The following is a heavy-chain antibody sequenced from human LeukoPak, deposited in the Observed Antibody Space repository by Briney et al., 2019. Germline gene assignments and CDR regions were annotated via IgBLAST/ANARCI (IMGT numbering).Heavy chain of an antibody. CDR3: AKDFRIGYSAHFDY. CDR1: GFTFRSHA. Sequence: HPGGSLRLSCVGSGFTFRSHAMSWVRQAPEKGLEFVSGIYENGGTTYYADSVMGRFSISRDNSKNTLYLQMDSLRGEDTAVYYCAKDFRIGYSAHFDYWGQGALVTVSS. J-gene: IGHJ4*02. CDR2: IYENGGTT. V-gene: IGHV3-23*01. D-gene: IGHD2-21*01.